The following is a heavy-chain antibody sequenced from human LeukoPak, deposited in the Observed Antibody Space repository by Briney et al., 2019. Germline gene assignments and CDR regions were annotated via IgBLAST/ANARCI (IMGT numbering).Heavy chain of an antibody. CDR3: ARAHSSSWYFHWFDP. CDR2: INPNSGGT. V-gene: IGHV1-2*02. D-gene: IGHD6-13*01. CDR1: GYTFTGYY. J-gene: IGHJ5*02. Sequence: ASVKVSCKASGYTFTGYYMHWVRQAPGQGLEWMGWINPNSGGTNYAQKFQGRVTMTRDTSISTAYMELSRLRSDDTAVYYCARAHSSSWYFHWFDPWGQGTLVTVSS.